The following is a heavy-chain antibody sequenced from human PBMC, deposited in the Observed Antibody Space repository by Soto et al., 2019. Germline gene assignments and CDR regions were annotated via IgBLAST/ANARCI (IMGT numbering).Heavy chain of an antibody. CDR2: IYYSGST. D-gene: IGHD2-21*02. V-gene: IGHV4-61*01. CDR1: GGSVTSGNYY. CDR3: ERGPVVTPSVDY. J-gene: IGHJ4*02. Sequence: SETLSLTCTVSGGSVTSGNYYWSWIRQPPGKGLEWIGHIYYSGSTNYNPSLKSRVTISVDASKNQFSLKLSSVTAADTAIYYCERGPVVTPSVDYWGQGTLVTVSS.